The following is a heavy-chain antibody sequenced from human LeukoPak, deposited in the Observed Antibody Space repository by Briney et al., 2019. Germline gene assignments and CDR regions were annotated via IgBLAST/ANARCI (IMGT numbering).Heavy chain of an antibody. Sequence: ASVTVSCKASGYTFTSYYMHWVRQAPGQGLEWMGIINPSGGSTSYAQKFQGRATMTEDTSTDTAYMELSSLRSEDTAVYYCATMVRGVIDYWGQGTLVTVSS. J-gene: IGHJ4*02. CDR3: ATMVRGVIDY. V-gene: IGHV1-46*01. D-gene: IGHD3-10*01. CDR1: GYTFTSYY. CDR2: INPSGGST.